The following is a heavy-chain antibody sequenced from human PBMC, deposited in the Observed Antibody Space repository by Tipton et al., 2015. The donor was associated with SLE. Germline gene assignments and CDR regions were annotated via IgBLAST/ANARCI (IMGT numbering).Heavy chain of an antibody. D-gene: IGHD1-26*01. Sequence: TLSLTCTVSGGSISSSSYYWGWIRQPPGKGLEWIGEINHSGSTNYNPSLKSRVTISVDTSKNQFSLKLSSVTAADTAVYYCVLIVGATDYWGQGTLVTVSS. J-gene: IGHJ4*02. V-gene: IGHV4-39*07. CDR2: INHSGST. CDR3: VLIVGATDY. CDR1: GGSISSSSYY.